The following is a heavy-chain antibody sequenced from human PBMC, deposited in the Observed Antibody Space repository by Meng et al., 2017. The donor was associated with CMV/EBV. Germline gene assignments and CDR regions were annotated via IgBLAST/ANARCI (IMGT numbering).Heavy chain of an antibody. CDR2: INSDGSGT. J-gene: IGHJ5*02. D-gene: IGHD3-10*01. Sequence: GESLKISCAASGFTFSSYWMHWVRQAPGKGLVWVSRINSDGSGTSYADSVKGRFTISRDNAKNTLYLQMNSLRAEDTAVYYCARGGANMVRGLLDWFDPWGQGTLVTVSS. CDR1: GFTFSSYW. V-gene: IGHV3-74*01. CDR3: ARGGANMVRGLLDWFDP.